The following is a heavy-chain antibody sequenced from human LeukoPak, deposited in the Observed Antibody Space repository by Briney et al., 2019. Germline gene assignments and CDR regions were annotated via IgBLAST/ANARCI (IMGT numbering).Heavy chain of an antibody. J-gene: IGHJ5*02. CDR1: GGSFSGYY. CDR2: INRSGST. Sequence: SETLSLTCAVYGGSFSGYYWSWIRQPPGKGLEWIGEINRSGSTNYNPSLKSRVTISVDTPKNQFSLKLSSVTAADTAVYYCARNIGSGWYNWFDPWGQGTLVTVSS. CDR3: ARNIGSGWYNWFDP. D-gene: IGHD6-19*01. V-gene: IGHV4-34*01.